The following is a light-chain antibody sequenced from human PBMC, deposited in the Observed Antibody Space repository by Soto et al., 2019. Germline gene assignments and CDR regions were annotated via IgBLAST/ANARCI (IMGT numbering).Light chain of an antibody. CDR1: SSNVGSYKL. CDR3: CSYAGNYIYV. J-gene: IGLJ1*01. Sequence: QSVLTQPASVSGSPGQSITISCTGTSSNVGSYKLVSWYQQHPGKAPKVMIYDVSKRPSGVPDRFSGSKSANTASLTISGPQAEDEADYHCCSYAGNYIYVFGTGTKVTVL. CDR2: DVS. V-gene: IGLV2-11*01.